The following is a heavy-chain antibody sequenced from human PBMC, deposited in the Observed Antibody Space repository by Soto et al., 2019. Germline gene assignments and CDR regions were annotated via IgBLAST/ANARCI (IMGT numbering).Heavy chain of an antibody. D-gene: IGHD2-2*01. Sequence: QLQLQESGPGLVKPSETLSLTCTVSSAPVSSSTYTWGWIRQPPGKGLEWIGSIYSIGSTYYTPSLNSRVPVSVDTSKNQFSLKVTSVPAADTAVYYCARLHGYCISSSCHGHYAMDVWGQGTTVTVSS. CDR1: SAPVSSSTYT. CDR2: IYSIGST. CDR3: ARLHGYCISSSCHGHYAMDV. J-gene: IGHJ6*02. V-gene: IGHV4-39*01.